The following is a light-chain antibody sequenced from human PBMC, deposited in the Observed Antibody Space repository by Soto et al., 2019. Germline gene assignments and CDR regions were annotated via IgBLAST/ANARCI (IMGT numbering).Light chain of an antibody. J-gene: IGLJ3*02. CDR2: DVT. V-gene: IGLV2-14*03. CDR1: SSDVGSYNY. CDR3: TSYTTSNTCV. Sequence: QSALTQPASVSGSPGQSVTIPCTGTSSDVGSYNYVSWYQQHPGKAPKLMIFDVTNRPSGVSNRFSGSKSGNSASLTISGLQTEDEADYYCTSYTTSNTCVFGGGTKLTVL.